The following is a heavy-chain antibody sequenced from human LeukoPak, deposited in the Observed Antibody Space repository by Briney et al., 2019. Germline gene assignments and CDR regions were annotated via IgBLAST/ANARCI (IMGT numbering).Heavy chain of an antibody. CDR3: ARDRLLGVWELRRGYYYYGMDV. V-gene: IGHV1-18*01. CDR2: ISAYNGNT. Sequence: ASVKVSCKASGYTFTSYGISWVRPAPGQGLAWMGWISAYNGNTNYAQKLQGRVTMTTDTSTSTAYMELRSLRSDDTAVYYCARDRLLGVWELRRGYYYYGMDVWGQGTTVTVSS. CDR1: GYTFTSYG. D-gene: IGHD1-26*01. J-gene: IGHJ6*02.